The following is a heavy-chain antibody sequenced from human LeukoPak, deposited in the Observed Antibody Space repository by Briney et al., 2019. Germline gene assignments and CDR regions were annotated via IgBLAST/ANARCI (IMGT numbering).Heavy chain of an antibody. Sequence: GGSLRLSCSASGFTFSSYGMSWVRQAPGKGLEYVSDISSDGVSTYYADSVKGRFTISRDNAKPTLYLQMCSLRAEDTALYYCFHHPEGPLVFWGEGPLLPLSS. D-gene: IGHD1-14*01. CDR1: GFTFSSYG. V-gene: IGHV3-64D*06. CDR3: FHHPEGPLVF. J-gene: IGHJ4*02. CDR2: ISSDGVST.